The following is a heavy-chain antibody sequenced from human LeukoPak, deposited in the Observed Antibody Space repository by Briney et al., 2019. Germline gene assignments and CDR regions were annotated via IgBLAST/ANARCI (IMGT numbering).Heavy chain of an antibody. CDR3: ARTTDGWFDP. CDR2: INPNTGGT. J-gene: IGHJ5*02. CDR1: GYTFTDYY. V-gene: IGHV1-2*02. Sequence: ASVKVSCKASGYTFTDYYMHWVRQAPGQGLEWMGWINPNTGGTNYAQKFQGRVTMTRDTSISTPYMELSWLRSDDTAVYYRARTTDGWFDPWGQGTLVTVSS. D-gene: IGHD4-17*01.